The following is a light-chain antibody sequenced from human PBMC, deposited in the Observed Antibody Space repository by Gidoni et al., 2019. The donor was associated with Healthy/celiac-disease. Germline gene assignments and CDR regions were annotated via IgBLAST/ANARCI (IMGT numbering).Light chain of an antibody. CDR3: QQSYSTPPYT. J-gene: IGKJ2*01. Sequence: DIHMTQSPSSLSASLGDRVTITCRASQRISSYLNWYQQKPGKAPKLLIYAASSLQSGVPSRFSGSGSGKDFTLTISSLQHEDFATYYCQQSYSTPPYTFGQGTKLEIK. CDR2: AAS. CDR1: QRISSY. V-gene: IGKV1-39*01.